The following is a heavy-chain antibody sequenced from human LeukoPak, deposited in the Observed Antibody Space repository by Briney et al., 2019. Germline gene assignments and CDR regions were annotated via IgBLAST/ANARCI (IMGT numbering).Heavy chain of an antibody. CDR2: IDPRNGGT. V-gene: IGHV1-2*02. J-gene: IGHJ4*02. CDR1: VYTLTDYY. D-gene: IGHD1-26*01. Sequence: ASVKVSCKPSVYTLTDYYTHWVRQAPGQGLEWMGWIDPRNGGTKYAQKFQGRVTMTRDTSISTAYMELSGLTSDDTAMYYCAKIGVSGSYWDFDSWGQGTLVTVSS. CDR3: AKIGVSGSYWDFDS.